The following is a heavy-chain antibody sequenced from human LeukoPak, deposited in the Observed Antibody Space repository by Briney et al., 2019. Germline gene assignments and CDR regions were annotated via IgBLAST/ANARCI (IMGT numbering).Heavy chain of an antibody. CDR2: THHSGST. Sequence: PSETLSLTCTVSGGSMSNYYWSWIRQPPGKGLEWIGYTHHSGSTNYNPSLKSRVTISVDTSRNQFSLKLSSVTAADTAVYYCAGGKQWLAFDSWGQGTLVTVSS. D-gene: IGHD6-19*01. J-gene: IGHJ4*02. CDR3: AGGKQWLAFDS. CDR1: GGSMSNYY. V-gene: IGHV4-59*01.